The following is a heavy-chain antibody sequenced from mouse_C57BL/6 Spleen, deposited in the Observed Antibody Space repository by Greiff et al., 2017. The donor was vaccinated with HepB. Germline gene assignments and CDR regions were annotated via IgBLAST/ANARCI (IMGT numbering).Heavy chain of an antibody. Sequence: VQLQQSGAELMKPGASVKLSCKATGYTFTGYWIEWVKQRPGHGLEWIGEILPGSGSTNYNEKFKGKATFTADTSSNTAYMQLSSLTTEDYGIYYCAIRIYYGNSASFAYWGQGTLVTVSA. V-gene: IGHV1-9*01. CDR3: AIRIYYGNSASFAY. CDR2: ILPGSGST. J-gene: IGHJ3*01. D-gene: IGHD2-1*01. CDR1: GYTFTGYW.